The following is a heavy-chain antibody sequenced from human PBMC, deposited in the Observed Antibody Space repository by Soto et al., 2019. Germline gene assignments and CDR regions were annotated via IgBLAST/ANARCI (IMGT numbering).Heavy chain of an antibody. D-gene: IGHD3-3*01. CDR1: GGSISSSSYY. Sequence: TSETLSLTCTVSGGSISSSSYYWGWIRQPPGKGLEWIGSIYYSGSTYYNPSLKSRVTISVDTSKNQFSLKLSSVTAADTAVYYCARTSLRPKLRFLEWLPNNWFDPWGQGTLVTVSS. V-gene: IGHV4-39*01. J-gene: IGHJ5*02. CDR3: ARTSLRPKLRFLEWLPNNWFDP. CDR2: IYYSGST.